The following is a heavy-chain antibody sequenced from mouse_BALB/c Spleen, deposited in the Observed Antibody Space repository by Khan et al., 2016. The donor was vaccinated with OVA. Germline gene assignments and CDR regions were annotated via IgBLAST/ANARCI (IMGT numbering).Heavy chain of an antibody. CDR1: GYTFTSYW. Sequence: QVQLQQSGAELVKAGASVKMSCKASGYTFTSYWMHWVKQRLGQGLEWFAETNPTNGRTYYNEKFKSKATLTVDKSSSTAYMLLSGQTIEDSAVYDCARSKKIVATYFEYWGQGTTLTVSS. D-gene: IGHD1-1*01. CDR3: ARSKKIVATYFEY. CDR2: TNPTNGRT. V-gene: IGHV1S81*02. J-gene: IGHJ2*01.